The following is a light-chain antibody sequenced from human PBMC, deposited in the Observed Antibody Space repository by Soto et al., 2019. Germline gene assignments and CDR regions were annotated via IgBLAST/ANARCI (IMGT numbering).Light chain of an antibody. J-gene: IGLJ2*01. CDR1: SSNIGAGYD. CDR2: GNS. CDR3: QSYDSSLDVV. V-gene: IGLV1-40*01. Sequence: QSVLTQPPSVSGAPGQRVTISCTGSSSNIGAGYDVHWYQQLPGTAPKLLIYGNSNRPSGVPDRFSGSKSATSASLAITGLQAEDEADYYCQSYDSSLDVVFGGGTKLTLL.